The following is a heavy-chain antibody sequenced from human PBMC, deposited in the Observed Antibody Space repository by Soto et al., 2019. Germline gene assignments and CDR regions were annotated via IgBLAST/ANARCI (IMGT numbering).Heavy chain of an antibody. CDR2: IYYSGSA. CDR1: GGSISSSSHY. D-gene: IGHD4-17*01. CDR3: ARHGVDYGDYASYYYYGMDV. V-gene: IGHV4-39*01. J-gene: IGHJ6*02. Sequence: SETLSLTCTVSGGSISSSSHYWDWIRQPPKKGLEGIGFIYYSGSAYYNPSLKSRGTISIETSKNQFSLKLTSVTAADTAVFYCARHGVDYGDYASYYYYGMDVWGRGTTVTVSS.